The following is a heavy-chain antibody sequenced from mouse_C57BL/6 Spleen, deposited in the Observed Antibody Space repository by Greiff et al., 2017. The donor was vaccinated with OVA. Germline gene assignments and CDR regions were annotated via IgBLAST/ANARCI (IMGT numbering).Heavy chain of an antibody. J-gene: IGHJ3*01. Sequence: VHVKQSGPELVKPGASVKIPCKASGYTFTDYNMDWVKQSHGKSLEWIGDINPNNGGTIYNQKFKGKATLTVDKSSSTAYMELRSLTSEDTAVYYCARWAYYSNYGFAYWGQGTLVTVSA. CDR2: INPNNGGT. CDR1: GYTFTDYN. CDR3: ARWAYYSNYGFAY. D-gene: IGHD2-5*01. V-gene: IGHV1-18*01.